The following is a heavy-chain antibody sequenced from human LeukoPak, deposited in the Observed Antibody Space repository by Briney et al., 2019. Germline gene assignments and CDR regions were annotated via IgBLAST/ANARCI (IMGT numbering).Heavy chain of an antibody. CDR3: ARVGRGYSFKVYYFDY. J-gene: IGHJ4*02. V-gene: IGHV3-21*01. Sequence: GGSLRLSCAASGFTFSSYSMNWVRQAPGKGLEWFSSISISSSYIYYADSVKGRFTISRDNSNIPLYLQMNSLRPKNTAVYYCARVGRGYSFKVYYFDYWGQGTLVTVSS. CDR1: GFTFSSYS. D-gene: IGHD5-18*01. CDR2: ISISSSYI.